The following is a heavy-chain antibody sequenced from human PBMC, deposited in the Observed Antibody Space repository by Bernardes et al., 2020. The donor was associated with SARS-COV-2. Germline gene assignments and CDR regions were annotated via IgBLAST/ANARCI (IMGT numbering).Heavy chain of an antibody. J-gene: IGHJ3*02. D-gene: IGHD4-17*01. V-gene: IGHV4-61*02. Sequence: TLSLTCTVSGDSLSSCDYYCSRIRQPAGKGLEYIGRFHTRGSTKYNPSHKSRVTMLLAISKNQFSLRLTSVTAADTAVYYCALTTVVPWAFDIWGQGSVVTVSS. CDR1: GDSLSSCDYY. CDR2: FHTRGST. CDR3: ALTTVVPWAFDI.